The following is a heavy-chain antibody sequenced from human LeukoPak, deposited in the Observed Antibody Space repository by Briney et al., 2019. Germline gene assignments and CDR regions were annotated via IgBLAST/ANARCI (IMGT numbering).Heavy chain of an antibody. CDR1: GGSVSSSSFY. J-gene: IGHJ4*02. D-gene: IGHD3-22*01. CDR2: IYYSGNT. Sequence: SETLSLTCTVSGGSVSSSSFYWGWIRQPPGKGLEWIGSIYYSGNTYYNPSLKSRVTISLDTSTNQFSLKLSSVTAADTAVYYCARDYYDSSGYYGGLDYWGQGTLVTVSS. CDR3: ARDYYDSSGYYGGLDY. V-gene: IGHV4-39*02.